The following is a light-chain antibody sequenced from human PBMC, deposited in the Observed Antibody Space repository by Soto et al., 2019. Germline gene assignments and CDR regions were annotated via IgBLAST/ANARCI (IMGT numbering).Light chain of an antibody. J-gene: IGKJ1*01. CDR1: QSISSW. V-gene: IGKV1-5*01. CDR3: QQYNSYSLWT. Sequence: DIQMTQSPSTLSASVGDRVTITCRASQSISSWLAWYQQKPGKAPKLLIYDASSLESGVPSRFSGSGSGTEFTLTICSLQPDDFATYYCQQYNSYSLWTFGQGTKVEIK. CDR2: DAS.